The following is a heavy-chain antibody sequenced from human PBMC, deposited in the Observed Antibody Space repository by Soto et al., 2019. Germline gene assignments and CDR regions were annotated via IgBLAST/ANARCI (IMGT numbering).Heavy chain of an antibody. Sequence: GSLRLSCVASGFSFSSAWMNWVRQAPGKGLEWVGRIKTKSDGGTTDYAAPVKGRFTISRDDSKNTLYLQMNSLTTEDTAVYYCITINSVSPGWGPGSLVNVSS. V-gene: IGHV3-15*07. D-gene: IGHD1-26*01. CDR1: GFSFSSAW. CDR3: ITINSVSPG. CDR2: IKTKSDGGTT. J-gene: IGHJ4*02.